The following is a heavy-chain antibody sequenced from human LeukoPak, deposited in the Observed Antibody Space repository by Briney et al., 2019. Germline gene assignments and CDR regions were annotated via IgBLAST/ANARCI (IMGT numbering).Heavy chain of an antibody. D-gene: IGHD3-10*01. V-gene: IGHV3-11*01. CDR1: GFTFSDYY. Sequence: GGSLRLSCAASGFTFSDYYMSWIRQAPGKGLEWVSYVTGSGDIASYADSVRGRFTISRDNAKNSLYLQMNSLRAEDTAVYYCARGLLWFGDQWEYYFDYWGQGTLVTVSS. J-gene: IGHJ4*02. CDR3: ARGLLWFGDQWEYYFDY. CDR2: VTGSGDIA.